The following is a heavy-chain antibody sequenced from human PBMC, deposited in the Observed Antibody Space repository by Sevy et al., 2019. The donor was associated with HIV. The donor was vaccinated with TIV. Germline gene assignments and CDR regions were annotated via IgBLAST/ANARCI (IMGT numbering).Heavy chain of an antibody. CDR1: GFTFSDYY. Sequence: GGSLRLSCAASGFTFSDYYMTWIRQAPGKGLEWISHISSRRSYTNYADSVKGRFTISRDNAKNSLYLQMNSLRAEDAAVYYCARCRVVAADYDFDYWGRGTLVTVSS. CDR3: ARCRVVAADYDFDY. D-gene: IGHD1-26*01. J-gene: IGHJ4*02. V-gene: IGHV3-11*06. CDR2: ISSRRSYT.